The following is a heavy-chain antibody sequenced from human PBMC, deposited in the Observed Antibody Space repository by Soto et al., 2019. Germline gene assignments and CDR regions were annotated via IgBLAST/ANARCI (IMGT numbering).Heavy chain of an antibody. Sequence: QVQLQESGPGLVKPSQTLSLTCTVSGGSISSGGYYWSWIRQHPGKGLEWIGYIYYSGSTYYNPSLKSRVTISVDTSKNQFSRKLSSVTAADTAVYYCASGFVATARADAFDIWGQGTMVTVSS. CDR3: ASGFVATARADAFDI. CDR1: GGSISSGGYY. D-gene: IGHD2-21*02. CDR2: IYYSGST. J-gene: IGHJ3*02. V-gene: IGHV4-31*03.